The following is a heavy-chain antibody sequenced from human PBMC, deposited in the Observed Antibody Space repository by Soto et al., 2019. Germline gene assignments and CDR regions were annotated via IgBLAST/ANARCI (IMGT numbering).Heavy chain of an antibody. J-gene: IGHJ6*02. CDR1: GGSISSGDYY. Sequence: LSLTCTVSGGSISSGDYYWSWIRQPPGKGLEWIGYIYYSGSTYYNPSLKSRVTISVDTSKNQFSLKLSSVTAADTAVYYCARVRYCSGGSCYSGYYYYGMDVWGQGTTVTVSS. CDR3: ARVRYCSGGSCYSGYYYYGMDV. CDR2: IYYSGST. D-gene: IGHD2-15*01. V-gene: IGHV4-30-4*01.